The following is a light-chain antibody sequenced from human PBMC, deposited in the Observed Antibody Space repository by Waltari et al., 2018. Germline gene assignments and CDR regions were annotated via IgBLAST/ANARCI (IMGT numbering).Light chain of an antibody. CDR3: TSYTSAASWV. Sequence: QSALTQPASVSGSPGQSITISCTGTSSDVGGYNYVCWFQQHPGRAPKPIIYDVSNRPSVVSTRFSGSKSANTASLTISGLQTEDEADYYCTSYTSAASWVFGAGTKLTVV. V-gene: IGLV2-14*03. CDR1: SSDVGGYNY. CDR2: DVS. J-gene: IGLJ3*02.